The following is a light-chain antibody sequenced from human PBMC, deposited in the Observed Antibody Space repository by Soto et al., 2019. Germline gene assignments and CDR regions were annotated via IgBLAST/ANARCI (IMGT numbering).Light chain of an antibody. Sequence: QSALTQPPSASGSPGQSVTISCTGTSSDVGGYNYVSWYQQHPGKAPKVMMYEVSKRPSGVPDRFSGSKSGNTASLTVSGLQAEDEADYYCAAWDDRLSAWVFGGGTKLTV. CDR3: AAWDDRLSAWV. CDR1: SSDVGGYNY. V-gene: IGLV2-8*01. J-gene: IGLJ3*02. CDR2: EVS.